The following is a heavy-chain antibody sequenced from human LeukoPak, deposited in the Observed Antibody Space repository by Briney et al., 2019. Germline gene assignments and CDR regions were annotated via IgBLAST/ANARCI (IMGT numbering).Heavy chain of an antibody. J-gene: IGHJ3*02. V-gene: IGHV3-21*06. CDR2: ISSSSTYT. Sequence: PGGSLRLSCAVSGFTFSNYPMNWVRQAPGKGLEWVSSISSSSTYTFYADSVKGRFTISRDNAKNSLYLQMNSLRAEDTAVYYCARGAAFDIWGQGTMVTVSS. CDR3: ARGAAFDI. CDR1: GFTFSNYP.